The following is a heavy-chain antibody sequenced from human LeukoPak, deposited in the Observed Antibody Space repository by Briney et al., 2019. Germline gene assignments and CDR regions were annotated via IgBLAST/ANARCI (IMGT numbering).Heavy chain of an antibody. CDR3: ARASYYYDSSGYSH. J-gene: IGHJ4*02. CDR1: GGTFSSYA. D-gene: IGHD3-22*01. V-gene: IGHV1-69*13. CDR2: IIPIFGTA. Sequence: GASVTVSCTASGGTFSSYAISWVRQAPGQGLEWMGGIIPIFGTANYAQKFQGRVTITADESTSTAYMELSSLRSEDTAVYYCARASYYYDSSGYSHWGQGTLVTVSS.